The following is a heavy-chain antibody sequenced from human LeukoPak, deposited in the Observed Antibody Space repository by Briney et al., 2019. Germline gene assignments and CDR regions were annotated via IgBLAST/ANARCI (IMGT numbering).Heavy chain of an antibody. Sequence: GGSLRLSCAASGFTFSSYAMHRVRQAPGKGLEWVAVISYDGSNKYYADSVKGRFTISRDNSKNTLYLQMNSLRAEDTAVYYCASGGLNYYDSSGYCSYWGQGTLVTVSS. V-gene: IGHV3-30*04. CDR1: GFTFSSYA. D-gene: IGHD3-22*01. J-gene: IGHJ4*02. CDR2: ISYDGSNK. CDR3: ASGGLNYYDSSGYCSY.